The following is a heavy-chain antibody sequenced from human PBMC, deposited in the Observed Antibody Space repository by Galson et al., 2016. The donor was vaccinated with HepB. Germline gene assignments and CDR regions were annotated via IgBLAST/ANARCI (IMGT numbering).Heavy chain of an antibody. CDR1: GFTVNSYG. V-gene: IGHV3-30*18. D-gene: IGHD3-3*01. J-gene: IGHJ6*02. CDR3: AKEVHSDAFWSGYTLSYYGMDV. CDR2: MSYDGSTK. Sequence: SLRLSCAASGFTVNSYGVHWVRQTPGKRLEWMAVMSYDGSTKKYADSVKGRFTISRDNSKNTVYLQMNRLRTEDTAVYYCAKEVHSDAFWSGYTLSYYGMDVWSRGTAVTVPS.